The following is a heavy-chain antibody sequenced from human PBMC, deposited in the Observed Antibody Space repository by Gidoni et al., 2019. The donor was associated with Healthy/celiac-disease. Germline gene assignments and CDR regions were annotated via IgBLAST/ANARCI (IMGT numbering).Heavy chain of an antibody. CDR1: GFTFSHYY. J-gene: IGHJ6*02. Sequence: QVQLVASGGGLVKPGGSLRLYCAASGFTFSHYYMSWIRQAPGKGLGWVSYISSSGCTIYYADSVRGRCTISRDNAKNSLYLQMNSLTAEDTVVYYCAREVGYSSSWYPPYGMDVWGQGTTVTVSS. CDR2: ISSSGCTI. V-gene: IGHV3-11*01. D-gene: IGHD6-13*01. CDR3: AREVGYSSSWYPPYGMDV.